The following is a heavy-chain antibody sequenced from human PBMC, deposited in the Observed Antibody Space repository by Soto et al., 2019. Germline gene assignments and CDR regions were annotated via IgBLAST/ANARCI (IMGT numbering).Heavy chain of an antibody. V-gene: IGHV3-15*01. CDR3: TTDSTTTVRPPSDY. D-gene: IGHD6-6*01. J-gene: IGHJ4*02. Sequence: PGGGLRLACAASGFTFSKAWMSWVRQAPGKRPEWVGRIKSKTDGGTTDYPAPVKGRITISGDDSKNRLYLQVSSLKTDATAVYYCTTDSTTTVRPPSDYWGQGT. CDR2: IKSKTDGGTT. CDR1: GFTFSKAW.